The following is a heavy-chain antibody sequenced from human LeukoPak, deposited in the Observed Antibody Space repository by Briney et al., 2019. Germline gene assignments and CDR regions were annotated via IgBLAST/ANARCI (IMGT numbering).Heavy chain of an antibody. J-gene: IGHJ4*02. D-gene: IGHD3-10*01. CDR2: IYHSGST. CDR1: GGSIGSSSYY. CDR3: AGHPRGTAIRGAFDY. Sequence: SETLSLTCTVSGGSIGSSSYYWGWIRQPPGKGLEWIATIYHSGSTYYNPSLKGRVTISVDTSKNQFSLKLSSVTAADTAVYYCAGHPRGTAIRGAFDYWGQGTLLTVSS. V-gene: IGHV4-39*01.